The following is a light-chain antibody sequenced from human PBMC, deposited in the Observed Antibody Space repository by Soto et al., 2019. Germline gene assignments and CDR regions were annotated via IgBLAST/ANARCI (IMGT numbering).Light chain of an antibody. J-gene: IGLJ1*01. CDR1: SSDVGGYNY. Sequence: QSALTQPASVSGSPGQSITISCTGTSSDVGGYNYVSWYQQHPGKAPKLMIYEVSNRPSGVSNRFSGSKSGNTASLTISGLQAEDEADYYCSSDTSLGVFGTGTKLTVL. CDR3: SSDTSLGV. V-gene: IGLV2-14*01. CDR2: EVS.